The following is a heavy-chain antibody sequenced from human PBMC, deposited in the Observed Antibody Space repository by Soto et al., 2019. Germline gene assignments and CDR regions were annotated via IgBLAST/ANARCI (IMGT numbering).Heavy chain of an antibody. CDR3: VRDGIGGTPFRGYLAY. D-gene: IGHD2-15*01. CDR1: ESIFTGYG. Sequence: QVQLVESGGGVVQPGGSLRLSCVVSESIFTGYGMHWVRQAPGKGLDWVTVIWYDGGNKYYADSVKGRFTISRDNSKNTLFLQMDSLRAEDTAVYYCVRDGIGGTPFRGYLAYWGQGALVTVSS. V-gene: IGHV3-33*01. CDR2: IWYDGGNK. J-gene: IGHJ4*02.